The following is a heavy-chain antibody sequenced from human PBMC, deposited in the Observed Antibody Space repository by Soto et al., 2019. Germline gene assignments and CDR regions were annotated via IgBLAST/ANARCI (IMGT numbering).Heavy chain of an antibody. CDR3: ARGVGEVPAAADY. Sequence: EVQLVESGGGLVQPGGSLRLSCAASGFTFSSYWMSWVRQAPGKGLEWVANIKQDGSEKYYVDSVKGRFTISRDNAKNSLYLQMNSLRAEDTAVYYCARGVGEVPAAADYWGQGTLVTVSS. V-gene: IGHV3-7*04. CDR1: GFTFSSYW. J-gene: IGHJ4*02. CDR2: IKQDGSEK. D-gene: IGHD2-2*01.